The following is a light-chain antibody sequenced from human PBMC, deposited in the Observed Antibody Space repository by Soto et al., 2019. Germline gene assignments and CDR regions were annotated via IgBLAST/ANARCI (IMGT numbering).Light chain of an antibody. CDR1: SSDVVTYNY. CDR2: EVR. CDR3: SSYSSTSTLVV. Sequence: SALTQPASVSGSPGQSITISCTGTSSDVVTYNYVSWYQQHPGKAPKLIIYEVRHRPSGVSNRFSGSKSGNTASLTISGLQAEDEADYHCSSYSSTSTLVVFGGGTKLTVL. V-gene: IGLV2-14*01. J-gene: IGLJ2*01.